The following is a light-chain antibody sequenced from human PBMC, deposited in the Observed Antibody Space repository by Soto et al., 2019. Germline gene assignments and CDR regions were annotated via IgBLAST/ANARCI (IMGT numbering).Light chain of an antibody. V-gene: IGKV3-15*01. CDR3: QQYGSSPKT. Sequence: EIVMTQSPATLCVSPGESTILACMARQSVSRNSAWYLHRPSQAPRLVIYGATIRATCISARFSGRRPGTEITLTISSPHSEDFAVYYRQQYGSSPKTFGQGTKVDIK. CDR2: GAT. CDR1: QSVSRN. J-gene: IGKJ1*01.